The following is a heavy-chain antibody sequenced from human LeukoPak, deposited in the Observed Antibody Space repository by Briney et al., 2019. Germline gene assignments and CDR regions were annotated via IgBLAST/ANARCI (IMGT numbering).Heavy chain of an antibody. Sequence: ASVKVSCKASGYTFTSYDINWVRQATGQGLEWMGWMNPNSGNTGYAQKFQGRVTMTRNTSISTAYMELSSLRSEDTAVYDCARDGITGTTAPLDVWGRGTTVTVSS. CDR2: MNPNSGNT. J-gene: IGHJ6*04. V-gene: IGHV1-8*01. D-gene: IGHD1-7*01. CDR1: GYTFTSYD. CDR3: ARDGITGTTAPLDV.